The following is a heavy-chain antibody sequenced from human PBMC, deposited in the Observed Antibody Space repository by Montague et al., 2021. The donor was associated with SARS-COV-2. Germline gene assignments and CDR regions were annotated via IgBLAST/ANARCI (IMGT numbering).Heavy chain of an antibody. V-gene: IGHV4-31*03. D-gene: IGHD3-3*01. CDR1: GGSISSGGYY. J-gene: IGHJ4*02. Sequence: TLSLTCTVSGGSISSGGYYWSWIRQHPGKGLEWIGYIYYSGSTYYNLSLKSRVTISVDTSKNQFSLKLSSVTAADTAVYYCARALSITIFGVVGSFDYWGQGTLVTVSS. CDR3: ARALSITIFGVVGSFDY. CDR2: IYYSGST.